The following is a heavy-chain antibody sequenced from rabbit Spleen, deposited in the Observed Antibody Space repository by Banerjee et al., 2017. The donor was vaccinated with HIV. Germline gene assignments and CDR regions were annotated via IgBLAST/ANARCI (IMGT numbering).Heavy chain of an antibody. Sequence: QEQLVESGGGLVQPGGSLTLSCKTSGFDFSSYSMTWVRQAPGKGLEWIGAIYTGRGGTDYAKWVNGRFTISSDNAQYTVDLQMNSLTAADTATYFCARYYIFYGMDLWGQGTLVTVS. CDR3: ARYYIFYGMDL. D-gene: IGHD4-1*01. V-gene: IGHV1S47*01. J-gene: IGHJ6*01. CDR2: IYTGRGGT. CDR1: GFDFSSYS.